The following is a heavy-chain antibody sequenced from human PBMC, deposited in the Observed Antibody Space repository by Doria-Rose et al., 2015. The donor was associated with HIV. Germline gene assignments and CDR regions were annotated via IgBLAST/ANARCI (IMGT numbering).Heavy chain of an antibody. Sequence: SGPVLVKPTETLTLTCTVSGVSLSSPGMGVSWIRQPPGKALEWLANIFSDDERSYKTSLKSRLTISRVTSKSQVVLTMTDIDPVDTATYYCARIKSSRWYHKYYFDFWGQETLVIVSA. CDR1: GVSLSSPGMG. V-gene: IGHV2-26*01. J-gene: IGHJ4*02. D-gene: IGHD6-13*01. CDR3: ARIKSSRWYHKYYFDF. CDR2: IFSDDER.